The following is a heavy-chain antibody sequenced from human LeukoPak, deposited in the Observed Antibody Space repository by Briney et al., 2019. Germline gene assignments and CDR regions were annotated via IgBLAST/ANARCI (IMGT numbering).Heavy chain of an antibody. CDR2: ISAYNGNT. J-gene: IGHJ4*02. CDR1: GYTFTGYY. V-gene: IGHV1-18*04. CDR3: ARALGDWGSPGSDEFDY. D-gene: IGHD7-27*01. Sequence: GASVKVSCKASGYTFTGYYMHWVRQAPGQGLEWMGWISAYNGNTNYAQKLQGRVTLTTDTSTSTAYMELRSLRSDDTAVYYCARALGDWGSPGSDEFDYWGQGTLVTVSS.